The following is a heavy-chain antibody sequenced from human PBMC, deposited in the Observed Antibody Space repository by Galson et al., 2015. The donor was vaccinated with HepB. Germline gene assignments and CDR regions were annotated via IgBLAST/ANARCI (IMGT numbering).Heavy chain of an antibody. CDR2: ISTYTSNT. J-gene: IGHJ4*02. D-gene: IGHD3-22*01. Sequence: SVKVSCKVSGYTFSSYGISWVRQAPGQGLEWMGWISTYTSNTNYAQKFQGRVTMTTDTSTSTAYMELRSLRSDDTAVYYCARGPDYYDSSAYTIDYWGQGTLVTVSS. CDR1: GYTFSSYG. V-gene: IGHV1-18*01. CDR3: ARGPDYYDSSAYTIDY.